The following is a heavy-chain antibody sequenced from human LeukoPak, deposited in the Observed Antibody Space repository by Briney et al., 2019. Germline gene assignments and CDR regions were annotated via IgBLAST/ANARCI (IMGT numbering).Heavy chain of an antibody. J-gene: IGHJ6*02. CDR1: GFTFSSYA. CDR2: ISYDGSNK. D-gene: IGHD3-16*02. CDR3: ARDYDYVWGSYRPLGYYGMDV. Sequence: PGGSLRLSCAASGFTFSSYAMHWVRQAPGKGLEWVAVISYDGSNKYYADSVKGRFTISRDNSKNTLYLQMNSLRAEDTAVYYCARDYDYVWGSYRPLGYYGMDVWGQGTTVTVSS. V-gene: IGHV3-30-3*01.